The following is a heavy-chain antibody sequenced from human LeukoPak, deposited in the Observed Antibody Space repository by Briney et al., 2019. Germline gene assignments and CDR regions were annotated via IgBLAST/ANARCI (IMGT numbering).Heavy chain of an antibody. D-gene: IGHD7-27*01. J-gene: IGHJ4*02. Sequence: QAGGSLRLSCAASGFTFSGYWMSGVRQAPGKGLEWVANIKQDGSEKYYVDSVKGRFTISRDNAKNSLYLLMNSLRAEDTAVYYCARGLNRGFDYWGQGTLVTVSS. V-gene: IGHV3-7*03. CDR3: ARGLNRGFDY. CDR2: IKQDGSEK. CDR1: GFTFSGYW.